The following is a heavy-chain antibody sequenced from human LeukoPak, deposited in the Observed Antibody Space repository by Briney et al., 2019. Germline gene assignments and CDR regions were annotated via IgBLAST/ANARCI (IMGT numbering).Heavy chain of an antibody. CDR3: ARAYYDFWSGGFNWFDP. J-gene: IGHJ5*02. D-gene: IGHD3-3*01. CDR2: IYYSGST. CDR1: GGSISSYY. Sequence: KPSETLSLTCTVSGGSISSYYWSWIRQPPGKGLEWIGYIYYSGSTNYNPSLKSRVTISVDRSKNQFSLKLSSVTAADTAVYYCARAYYDFWSGGFNWFDPWGQGTLVTVSS. V-gene: IGHV4-59*12.